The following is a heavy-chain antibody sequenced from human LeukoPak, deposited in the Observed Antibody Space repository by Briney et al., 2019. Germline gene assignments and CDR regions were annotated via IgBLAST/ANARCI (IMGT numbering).Heavy chain of an antibody. J-gene: IGHJ4*02. D-gene: IGHD1-26*01. V-gene: IGHV3-53*01. CDR2: LYSGGRS. CDR3: ARGGGSFNFDY. Sequence: GRSLRLSCAASGFTFSSYGMHWVRQAPGKGLEWVSILYSGGRSYYADSVKGRFNISRDNSKNTLYLQMNGLRAEDTAVYHCARGGGSFNFDYWGQGALVTVSS. CDR1: GFTFSSYG.